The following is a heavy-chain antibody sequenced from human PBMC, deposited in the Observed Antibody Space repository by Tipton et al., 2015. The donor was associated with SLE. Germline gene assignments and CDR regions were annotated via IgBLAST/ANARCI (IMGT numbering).Heavy chain of an antibody. CDR2: IRHDGSAK. CDR3: ARSKGVGYFDY. D-gene: IGHD1-26*01. Sequence: GSLRLSCAASGFTFNNYGMHWVRQAPGRGLQWVAFIRHDGSAKYYADSLQGRFSVSRDNSKNTVYVQMNSLRAENTAVYYCARSKGVGYFDYWGQGTLVTVSS. CDR1: GFTFNNYG. J-gene: IGHJ4*02. V-gene: IGHV3-30*02.